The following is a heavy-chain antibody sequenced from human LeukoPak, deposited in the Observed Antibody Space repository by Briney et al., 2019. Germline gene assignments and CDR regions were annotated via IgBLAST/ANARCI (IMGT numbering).Heavy chain of an antibody. V-gene: IGHV1-18*01. Sequence: ASVKVSCKASGYTFTSYGISWVRQAPGQGLEWMGWISAYNGNTNYAQKLQGRVTMTTDTSTSTAYVELRSLRSDDTAVYYCARDLHYYDSNGYYYWGQGTLVTVSS. CDR2: ISAYNGNT. J-gene: IGHJ4*02. D-gene: IGHD3-22*01. CDR3: ARDLHYYDSNGYYY. CDR1: GYTFTSYG.